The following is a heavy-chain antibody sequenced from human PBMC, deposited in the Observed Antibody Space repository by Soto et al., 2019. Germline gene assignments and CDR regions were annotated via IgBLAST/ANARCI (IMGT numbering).Heavy chain of an antibody. J-gene: IGHJ4*02. V-gene: IGHV3-30*18. CDR3: AKEWPAYCGGDCYRVIDY. CDR1: GFTFSSYG. CDR2: ISYDGSNK. D-gene: IGHD2-21*02. Sequence: QVQLVESGGRVVQPGRSLRLSCAASGFTFSSYGMHWVRQAPGKGLEWVAVISYDGSNKYYADSVKGRFTISRDNSKNTLYLQMNSLRAEDTAVYYCAKEWPAYCGGDCYRVIDYWGQGTLVTVSS.